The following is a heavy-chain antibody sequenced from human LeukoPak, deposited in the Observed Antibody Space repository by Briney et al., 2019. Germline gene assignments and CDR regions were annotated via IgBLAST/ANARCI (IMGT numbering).Heavy chain of an antibody. CDR1: GYTFTGYY. D-gene: IGHD6-13*01. Sequence: GASVKVSFKASGYTFTGYYMHWVRQAPGQGLEWMGWINPNSGGTNYAQKFQGRVTMTRDTSISTAYMELSRLRSDDTAVYYCATAAAGRPYYYYYMDVWGKGTTVTVSS. CDR2: INPNSGGT. V-gene: IGHV1-2*02. CDR3: ATAAAGRPYYYYYMDV. J-gene: IGHJ6*03.